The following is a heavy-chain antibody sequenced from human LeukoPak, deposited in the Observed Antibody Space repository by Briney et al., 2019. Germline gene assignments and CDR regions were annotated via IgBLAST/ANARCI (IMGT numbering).Heavy chain of an antibody. CDR2: ISSSSSYI. V-gene: IGHV3-21*01. CDR3: ARDKGHYYDSSGWAL. Sequence: GGSLRLSCAASGFTFSSYSMNWVRQAPGKGLEWVSSISSSSSYIYYADSVKGRFTISRDNAKNSLYLQMNSPRAEDTAVYYCARDKGHYYDSSGWALWGQGTLVTVSS. D-gene: IGHD3-22*01. J-gene: IGHJ4*02. CDR1: GFTFSSYS.